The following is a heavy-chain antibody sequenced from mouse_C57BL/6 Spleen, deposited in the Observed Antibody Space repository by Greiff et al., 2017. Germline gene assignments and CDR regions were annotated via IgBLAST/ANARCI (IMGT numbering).Heavy chain of an antibody. CDR2: IYPGDGDT. CDR1: GYAFSSYW. V-gene: IGHV1-80*01. Sequence: VQLQQSGASVKISCKASGYAFSSYWMNWVKQRPGKGLEWIGQIYPGDGDTNYNGKFKGKATLTADKSSSTAYMQLSSRTSEDSAVYFCARAHYYGSSLYFDYWGQGTTLTVSS. CDR3: ARAHYYGSSLYFDY. D-gene: IGHD1-1*01. J-gene: IGHJ2*01.